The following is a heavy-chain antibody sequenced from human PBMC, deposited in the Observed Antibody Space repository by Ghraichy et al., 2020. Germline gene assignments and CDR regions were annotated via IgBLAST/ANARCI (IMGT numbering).Heavy chain of an antibody. D-gene: IGHD6-19*01. Sequence: SETLSLTCSVSGYSISSGYYWGWIRQPPGKGLEWIGSIYHSGSTYYNPSLKSRVTISVDTSKNQFSLKLSSVTAADTAIYYCAKASYSSAWNQDHYGMDVWCHGSMVTVAS. CDR3: AKASYSSAWNQDHYGMDV. J-gene: IGHJ6*02. CDR1: GYSISSGYY. CDR2: IYHSGST. V-gene: IGHV4-38-2*02.